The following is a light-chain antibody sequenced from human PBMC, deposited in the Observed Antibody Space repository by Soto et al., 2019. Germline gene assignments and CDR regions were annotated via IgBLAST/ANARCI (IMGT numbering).Light chain of an antibody. CDR3: QGYNSYPVN. CDR2: DAS. J-gene: IGKJ5*01. Sequence: DIQVTQSPATLSASVGARVTITCRARQHIGTWLAWYQQKPGKAPKLLIYDASTLESGVPSRFSGSGSGTEFTLTISSLQPEDVATYYCQGYNSYPVNFGQGTRL. V-gene: IGKV1-5*01. CDR1: QHIGTW.